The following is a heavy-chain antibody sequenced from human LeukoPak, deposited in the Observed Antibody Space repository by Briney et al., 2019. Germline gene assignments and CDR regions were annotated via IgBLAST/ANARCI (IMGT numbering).Heavy chain of an antibody. Sequence: PSETLSLTCAVYGGSFSSYYWGWIRQPPGKGLEWIGSMYYSGSTYYNPSLKSRVTISVDTSKNQFSLKLSSVTAADTAVYYCARDGNYYDRSGYYFSAFDIWGQGTMVTVSS. CDR1: GGSFSSYY. J-gene: IGHJ3*02. CDR3: ARDGNYYDRSGYYFSAFDI. V-gene: IGHV4-39*07. D-gene: IGHD3-22*01. CDR2: MYYSGST.